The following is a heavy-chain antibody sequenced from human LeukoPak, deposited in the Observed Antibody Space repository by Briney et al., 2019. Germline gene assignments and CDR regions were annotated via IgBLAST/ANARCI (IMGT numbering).Heavy chain of an antibody. V-gene: IGHV3-30*18. Sequence: GGSLRLSCAASGFTFSSYGMHWVRQAPGKGLEWVAVISYDGSNKYYADSVKGRFTISRDNSKNTLYLRMNSLRAEDTAVYYCAKEILRYFDWLPPDYYGMDVWGKGTTVTVSS. J-gene: IGHJ6*04. CDR2: ISYDGSNK. CDR3: AKEILRYFDWLPPDYYGMDV. CDR1: GFTFSSYG. D-gene: IGHD3-9*01.